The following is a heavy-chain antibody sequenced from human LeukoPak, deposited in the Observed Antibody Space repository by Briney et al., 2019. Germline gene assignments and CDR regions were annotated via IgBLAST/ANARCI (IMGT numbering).Heavy chain of an antibody. V-gene: IGHV3-48*01. D-gene: IGHD6-13*01. CDR3: ARSAGHFDY. J-gene: IGHJ4*02. CDR1: EFTFSRSA. CDR2: INSGGDDI. Sequence: PGGSLRLSCAASEFTFSRSAMNWVRQAPGEGLEWLSYINSGGDDIYYADSVKGRFTISRDNAKNSLYLQMNSLRAEDTAVYYCARSAGHFDYWGQGTLVTVSS.